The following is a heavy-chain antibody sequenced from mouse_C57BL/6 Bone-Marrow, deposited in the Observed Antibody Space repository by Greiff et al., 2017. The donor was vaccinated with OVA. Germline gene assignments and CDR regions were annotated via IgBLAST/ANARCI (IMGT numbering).Heavy chain of an antibody. Sequence: QVQLQQPGTDLVKPGASVKLSCKASGYTFTSYWMHWVKQRPGQGLEWIGNINPSNGGTNYNEKFKSKATLTVDKSSSTAYMQLSSLTSEDSAVYYCARSGSSNYFYYFDYWGQGTTLTVSS. CDR1: GYTFTSYW. CDR3: ARSGSSNYFYYFDY. J-gene: IGHJ2*01. V-gene: IGHV1-53*01. CDR2: INPSNGGT. D-gene: IGHD2-5*01.